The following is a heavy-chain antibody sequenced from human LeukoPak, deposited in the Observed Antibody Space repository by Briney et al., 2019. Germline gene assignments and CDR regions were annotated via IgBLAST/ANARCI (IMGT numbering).Heavy chain of an antibody. V-gene: IGHV4-61*01. CDR3: ARDGDY. CDR1: GDSVSSGSHC. J-gene: IGHJ4*02. CDR2: IYYTGST. Sequence: SATLSLTCTVSGDSVSSGSHCWSWIRQPPGKGLEWIAYIYYTGSTNYNPSLKSRVTISVDTSKNQFSLKLTSVTAADTAVYYCARDGDYWGRGTLVTVSS.